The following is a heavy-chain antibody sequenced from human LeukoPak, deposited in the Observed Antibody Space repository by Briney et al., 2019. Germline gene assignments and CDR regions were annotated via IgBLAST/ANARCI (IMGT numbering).Heavy chain of an antibody. CDR1: GYTFTGYY. CDR2: INPNSGGT. CDR3: ARGPRITIFGVVMANDAFDI. Sequence: ASVKVSCKASGYTFTGYYMHWVRQAPGQGLECMGWINPNSGGTNYAQKFQGRVTMTRDTSSSTAYMELSRLRFDDTVVYYCARGPRITIFGVVMANDAFDIWGQGTMVTVSS. V-gene: IGHV1-2*02. J-gene: IGHJ3*02. D-gene: IGHD3-3*01.